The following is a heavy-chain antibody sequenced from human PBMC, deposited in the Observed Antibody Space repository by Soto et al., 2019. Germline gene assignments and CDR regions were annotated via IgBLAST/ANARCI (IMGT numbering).Heavy chain of an antibody. CDR2: IYYSGST. CDR3: ARTYCGGDCQYYYYGMDV. D-gene: IGHD2-21*02. J-gene: IGHJ6*02. V-gene: IGHV4-59*01. Sequence: LSLXCTVSGGSISSYYWSWIRQPPGKGLEWIGYIYYSGSTNYNPSLKSRVTISVDTSKNQFSLKLSSVTAADTAVYYCARTYCGGDCQYYYYGMDVWGQGTTVTVSS. CDR1: GGSISSYY.